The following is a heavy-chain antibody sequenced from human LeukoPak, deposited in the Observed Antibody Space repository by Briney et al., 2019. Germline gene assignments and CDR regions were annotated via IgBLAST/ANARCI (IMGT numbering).Heavy chain of an antibody. CDR2: IDSRGSTK. Sequence: GGSLRLSCAASGFTFSSYEMNWVRQAPGPGLEWVSYIDSRGSTKYYADSVKCPSTNSRDKTKNPRFLQMNSLRAQDTAVDYYGREQNWSPDCWGQGTLVTVSS. J-gene: IGHJ4*02. CDR1: GFTFSSYE. CDR3: GREQNWSPDC. D-gene: IGHD1-1*01. V-gene: IGHV3-48*03.